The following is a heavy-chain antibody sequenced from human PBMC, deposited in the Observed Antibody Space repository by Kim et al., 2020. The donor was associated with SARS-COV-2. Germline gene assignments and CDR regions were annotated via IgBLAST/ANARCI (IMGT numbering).Heavy chain of an antibody. CDR2: IYYSGST. V-gene: IGHV4-59*08. J-gene: IGHJ6*01. D-gene: IGHD2-15*01. Sequence: SETLSLTCTVSGGSISSYYWSWIRQPPGKGLEWIGHIYYSGSTNYNPSLKSRVTISVDTSKNQFYLKLSSVTAPDTAVYYCSRGSNCSGGSCYLAYYYY. CDR1: GGSISSYY. CDR3: SRGSNCSGGSCYLAYYYY.